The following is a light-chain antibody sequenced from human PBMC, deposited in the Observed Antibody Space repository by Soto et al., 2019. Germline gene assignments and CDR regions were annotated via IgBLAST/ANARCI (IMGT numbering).Light chain of an antibody. V-gene: IGKV3-11*01. CDR2: DAS. CDR1: QSISSY. Sequence: EIVLTQSPATLSLSPGERATLSCRASQSISSYLAWFQQKPGQAPRLLIYDASNRATGIPARFSGSGSGTDFTLSISSLEPEDFAVYYCHQGSNWPLTFGQGTRLEIK. J-gene: IGKJ5*01. CDR3: HQGSNWPLT.